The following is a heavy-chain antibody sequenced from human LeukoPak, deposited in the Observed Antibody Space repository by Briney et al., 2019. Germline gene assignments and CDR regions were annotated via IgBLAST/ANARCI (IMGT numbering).Heavy chain of an antibody. CDR3: ARDLTGGSSWYQYYFDY. CDR1: GYSISSGYY. J-gene: IGHJ4*02. CDR2: IYHSGST. D-gene: IGHD6-13*01. V-gene: IGHV4-38-2*02. Sequence: SETLSLTCTVSGYSISSGYYWGWIRQPPGKGLEWIGSIYHSGSTYYNPSLKSRVTISVDTSKKQFSLKLNSVTAADTAVYHCARDLTGGSSWYQYYFDYWGQGTLVTVSS.